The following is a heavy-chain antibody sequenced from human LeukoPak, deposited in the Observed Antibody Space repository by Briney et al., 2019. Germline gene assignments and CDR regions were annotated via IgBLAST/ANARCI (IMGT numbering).Heavy chain of an antibody. CDR2: INGDGSIT. Sequence: GGSLRLSCAASGFTFSSYWMHWVRQAPGKGLLWVSRINGDGSITSTADSVKGRFTISRDNAKNTLYLQMNSLRAEDTAVYYCARLYGRADIVDFWGQGTLVTVSS. J-gene: IGHJ4*02. D-gene: IGHD5-12*01. CDR3: ARLYGRADIVDF. V-gene: IGHV3-74*01. CDR1: GFTFSSYW.